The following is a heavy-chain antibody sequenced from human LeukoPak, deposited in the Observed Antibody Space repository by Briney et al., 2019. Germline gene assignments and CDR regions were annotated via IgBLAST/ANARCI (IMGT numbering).Heavy chain of an antibody. CDR2: ISSSSSYI. J-gene: IGHJ6*02. D-gene: IGHD2-15*01. V-gene: IGHV3-21*04. CDR3: ARQDCSGGSCYRAETGMDV. Sequence: GGSLRLSCAASGFTFSSYSMNWVRQAPGKGLEWVSSISSSSSYIYYADSVKGRFTISRDNSKNTLYLQMNSLRAEDTAVYYCARQDCSGGSCYRAETGMDVWGQGTTVTVSS. CDR1: GFTFSSYS.